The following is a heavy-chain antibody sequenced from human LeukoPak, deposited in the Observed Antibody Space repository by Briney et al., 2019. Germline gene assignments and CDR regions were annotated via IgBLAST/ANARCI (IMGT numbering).Heavy chain of an antibody. CDR3: ARQADDSSSSLVYFDY. CDR1: GGSISSHY. J-gene: IGHJ4*02. V-gene: IGHV4-59*08. D-gene: IGHD6-6*01. Sequence: SSETLSLTCAVSGGSISSHYWSWIRQPPGKGLEWIGFICYSGTTKYNPSLKSRVTISADTSKNQFSLKLSSVTAADTAVYYCARQADDSSSSLVYFDYWGQGTLVTVSS. CDR2: ICYSGTT.